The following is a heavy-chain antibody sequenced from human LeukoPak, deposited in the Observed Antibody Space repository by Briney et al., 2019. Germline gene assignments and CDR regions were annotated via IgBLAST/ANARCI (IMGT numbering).Heavy chain of an antibody. D-gene: IGHD4-17*01. V-gene: IGHV3-30*02. CDR3: AKDGGDYYY. Sequence: GGSLRLSCAASGFSFRTYGMHWVRQAPGKGLEWVAFIRYDGSNKYYADSVKGRFTISRDNSKNTLYLQMNSLRAEDTAVYYWAKDGGDYYYWGQGTLVTVSS. CDR1: GFSFRTYG. CDR2: IRYDGSNK. J-gene: IGHJ4*02.